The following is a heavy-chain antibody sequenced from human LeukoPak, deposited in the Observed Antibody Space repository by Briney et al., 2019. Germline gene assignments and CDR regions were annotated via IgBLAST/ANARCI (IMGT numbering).Heavy chain of an antibody. CDR3: ARDPPRDGYPTYYFDY. CDR1: GYTFTGYY. J-gene: IGHJ4*02. D-gene: IGHD5-24*01. Sequence: ASVKVSCKASGYTFTGYYMHWVRQAPGQGLEWMGWINPNSGGTNYAQKFQGRVTMTSDTSISTAYTELSRLRSDDTAVYYCARDPPRDGYPTYYFDYWGQGTLVTVSS. CDR2: INPNSGGT. V-gene: IGHV1-2*02.